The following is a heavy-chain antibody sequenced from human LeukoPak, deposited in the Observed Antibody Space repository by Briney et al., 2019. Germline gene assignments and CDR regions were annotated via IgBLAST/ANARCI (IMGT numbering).Heavy chain of an antibody. D-gene: IGHD6-19*01. V-gene: IGHV4-59*01. CDR1: GDSISSYY. J-gene: IGHJ4*02. Sequence: ASETLSLTCTVSGDSISSYYWSWIRQSPGKGLEWIGYIYYSGSTNYNPSLKSRVTISLDTSKNQFSLNLRSVTAADTAVYYCARNKGWNSSGWYGFDYWGQGTLVTVSS. CDR2: IYYSGST. CDR3: ARNKGWNSSGWYGFDY.